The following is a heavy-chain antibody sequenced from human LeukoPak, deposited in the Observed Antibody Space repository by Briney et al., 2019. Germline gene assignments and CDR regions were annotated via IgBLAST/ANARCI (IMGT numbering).Heavy chain of an antibody. V-gene: IGHV3-30*04. CDR2: ISYDGTSK. J-gene: IGHJ6*02. CDR3: ARAVGDFWSGYRSGYGMDV. CDR1: GFPFNTYA. D-gene: IGHD3-3*01. Sequence: GGSLRLSCAASGFPFNTYAMHCVRQAPGKWLGWVAVISYDGTSKYSANSVKGRFTISRDNSKNTLYLEMNSLRPEDTAVYYCARAVGDFWSGYRSGYGMDVWGQGTTVTVSS.